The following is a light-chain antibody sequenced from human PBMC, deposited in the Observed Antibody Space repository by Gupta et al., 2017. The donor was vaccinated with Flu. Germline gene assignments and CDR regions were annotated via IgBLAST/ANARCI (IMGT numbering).Light chain of an antibody. V-gene: IGLV4-69*02. CDR3: QTWGTGIVV. Sequence: QVVLTQSPSASASLGASVLLTSTVSGGHSNYAIAWHQQQPGKGPRYLMKLNNDGTHNRGDEIPDRFSVFSSGTERYLSISSLQSEDEADYYCQTWGTGIVVFGGGTKLTVL. CDR2: LNNDGTH. J-gene: IGLJ3*02. CDR1: GGHSNYA.